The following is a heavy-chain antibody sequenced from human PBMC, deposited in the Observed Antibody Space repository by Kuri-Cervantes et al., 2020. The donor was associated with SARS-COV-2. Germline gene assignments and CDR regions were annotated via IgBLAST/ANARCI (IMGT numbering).Heavy chain of an antibody. CDR1: GFTFSSYG. J-gene: IGHJ4*02. V-gene: IGHV3-30*03. Sequence: GESLKISCAASGFTFSSYGMHWARQAPGKGLEWVAVISYDGSNKYYADSVKGRFTISRDNSKNTLYLQMNSLRAEDTAVYYCALSSGYYYPNAGFDYWGQGTLVTVSS. CDR3: ALSSGYYYPNAGFDY. CDR2: ISYDGSNK. D-gene: IGHD3-22*01.